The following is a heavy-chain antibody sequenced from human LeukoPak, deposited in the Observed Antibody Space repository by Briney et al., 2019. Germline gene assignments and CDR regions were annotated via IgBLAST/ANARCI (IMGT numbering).Heavy chain of an antibody. J-gene: IGHJ4*02. V-gene: IGHV3-15*01. CDR2: IKSKTDGGTT. Sequence: GGSLRLSCAASGFTFSNAWMSWVRQAPGKGLEWVGRIKSKTDGGTTDYAAPVKGRFTTSRDDSKNTLYLQMNSLRTEDTAVYYCTTDAGGYCGGDCYWVDYWGQGTLVTVSS. CDR1: GFTFSNAW. CDR3: TTDAGGYCGGDCYWVDY. D-gene: IGHD2-21*01.